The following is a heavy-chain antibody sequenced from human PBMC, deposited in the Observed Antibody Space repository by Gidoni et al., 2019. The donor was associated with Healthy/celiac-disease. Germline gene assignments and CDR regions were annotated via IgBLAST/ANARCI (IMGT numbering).Heavy chain of an antibody. Sequence: EVQLVESGGGLVKPGGSLRLSCAASGFTFSSYSMNWVRQAPGKGLEWVSSISSSSSYIYYADSVKGRFTISRDNAKNSLYLQMNSLRAEDTAVYYCARTETKVMVEDNWNYFDYWGQGTLVTVSS. CDR1: GFTFSSYS. CDR3: ARTETKVMVEDNWNYFDY. D-gene: IGHD1-20*01. V-gene: IGHV3-21*01. J-gene: IGHJ4*02. CDR2: ISSSSSYI.